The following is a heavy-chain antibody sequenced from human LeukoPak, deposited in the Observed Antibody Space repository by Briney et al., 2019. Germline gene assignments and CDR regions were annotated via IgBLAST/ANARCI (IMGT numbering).Heavy chain of an antibody. V-gene: IGHV3-7*01. Sequence: GGSLRLSCAVSGFSFSGSWMNWVRKAPGKGLEWVANINEDGSQKYYVDSVKSPYTISRDNAKNSLYLQMNRLKAEETAVYYCARGYGGFSLWGQGTMVTVSS. CDR1: GFSFSGSW. D-gene: IGHD5-18*01. CDR3: ARGYGGFSL. J-gene: IGHJ3*01. CDR2: INEDGSQK.